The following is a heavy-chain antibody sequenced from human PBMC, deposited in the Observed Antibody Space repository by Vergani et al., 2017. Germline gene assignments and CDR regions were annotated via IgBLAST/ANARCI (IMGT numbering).Heavy chain of an antibody. CDR1: GGSFSGYY. V-gene: IGHV4-34*01. CDR2: INHSGST. J-gene: IGHJ6*03. D-gene: IGHD3-9*01. Sequence: QVQLQQWGAGLLKPSETLSLTCAVYGGSFSGYYWSWIRQPPGNGLEWIGEINHSGSTNYNPSLKSRVTISVDTSKNQFSLKLSSVTAADTAVYYCARGRFDWTSYYYYYMDVWGKGTTVTVSS. CDR3: ARGRFDWTSYYYYYMDV.